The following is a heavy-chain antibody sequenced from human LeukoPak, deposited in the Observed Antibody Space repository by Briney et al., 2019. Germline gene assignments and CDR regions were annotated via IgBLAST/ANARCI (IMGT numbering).Heavy chain of an antibody. D-gene: IGHD3-16*01. CDR3: PRCDPFWGFDY. CDR1: GFTFSSYE. CDR2: ISSSGSTI. Sequence: GGSLRLSCAASGFTFSSYEMNWVRQAPGKGLEWVSYISSSGSTIYYADSVKGRFTISRDNAKNSLYLQMNRLRAEDTAGYYCPRCDPFWGFDYWGQGTLVTVSS. V-gene: IGHV3-48*03. J-gene: IGHJ4*02.